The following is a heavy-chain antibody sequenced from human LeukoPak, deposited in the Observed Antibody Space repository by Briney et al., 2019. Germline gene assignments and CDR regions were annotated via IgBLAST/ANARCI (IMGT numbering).Heavy chain of an antibody. Sequence: PSETLSLTCTVSGGSMSSYYWSWIRQPPGKGLEWIGYIFYSGSTNYNPSLKSRVTISLDTSKNQFSLSLTSVTAADTAVYYCAREWTTVTEGDAFDIWGQGTMVTVSS. CDR2: IFYSGST. J-gene: IGHJ3*02. V-gene: IGHV4-59*12. D-gene: IGHD4-17*01. CDR1: GGSMSSYY. CDR3: AREWTTVTEGDAFDI.